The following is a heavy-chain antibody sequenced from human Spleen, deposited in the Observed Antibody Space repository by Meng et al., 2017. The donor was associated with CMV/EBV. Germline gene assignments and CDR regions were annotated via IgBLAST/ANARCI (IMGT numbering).Heavy chain of an antibody. CDR3: ARDRLESTYFYNFGMDV. CDR1: GLTFNSYT. Sequence: GESLKISCEVSGLTFNSYTMSWVRQAPGKGLEWVSSISSSSVFIYYVDSVKGRFTISRDHAKNSLYLQMNSLTAEDTAVYYCARDRLESTYFYNFGMDVWGQGTTVTVSS. D-gene: IGHD5/OR15-5a*01. V-gene: IGHV3-21*01. CDR2: ISSSSVFI. J-gene: IGHJ6*02.